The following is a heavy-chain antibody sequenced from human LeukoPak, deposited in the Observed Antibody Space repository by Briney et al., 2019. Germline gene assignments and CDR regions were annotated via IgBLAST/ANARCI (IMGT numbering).Heavy chain of an antibody. CDR1: GYAFTSYY. V-gene: IGHV1-46*01. CDR3: ARFGGSAPQFDY. CDR2: INPSGGST. J-gene: IGHJ4*02. D-gene: IGHD3-10*01. Sequence: ASVKVSCKASGYAFTSYYMHWVRQAPGQGLEWMGIINPSGGSTSYAQKFQGRVTMTRDTSTSTVYMELSSLRSEDTAVYYCARFGGSAPQFDYWGQGTLVTVSS.